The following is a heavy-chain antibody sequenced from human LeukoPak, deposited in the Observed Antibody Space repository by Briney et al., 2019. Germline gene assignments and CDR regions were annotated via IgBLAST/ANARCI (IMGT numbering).Heavy chain of an antibody. J-gene: IGHJ4*02. Sequence: PGGSLRLSCAASGFTFSNAWMSWVRQAPGKGLEWVGRIKSKTDGGTTDYAAPVKGRFTISRDDSKNTRYLQMNSLKTEDTAVYYCTKDLGTVTTTPGFDYWGQGTLVTVSS. D-gene: IGHD4-17*01. CDR2: IKSKTDGGTT. V-gene: IGHV3-15*01. CDR3: TKDLGTVTTTPGFDY. CDR1: GFTFSNAW.